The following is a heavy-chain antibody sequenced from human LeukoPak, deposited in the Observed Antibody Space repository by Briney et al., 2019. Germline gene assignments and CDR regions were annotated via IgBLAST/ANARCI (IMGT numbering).Heavy chain of an antibody. V-gene: IGHV3-21*01. CDR1: GFTFSSYS. D-gene: IGHD2-2*01. CDR3: ARDARIETTTKDIVVVPAAINWFDP. J-gene: IGHJ5*02. CDR2: ISSSSSYI. Sequence: GGSLRLSCAASGFTFSSYSMNWVRQAPGKGLEWVSSISSSSSYIYYADSVRGRFTISRDNAKNSLYLQMNSLRAEDTAVYYCARDARIETTTKDIVVVPAAINWFDPWGQGTLVTVSS.